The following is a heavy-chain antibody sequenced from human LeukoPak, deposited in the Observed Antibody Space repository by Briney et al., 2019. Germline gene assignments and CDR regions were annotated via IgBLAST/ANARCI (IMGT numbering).Heavy chain of an antibody. J-gene: IGHJ3*02. Sequence: SETLSLTCTVSGYSISSGYYWGWIRQPPGKGLEWIGSIYHSGSTYYNPSLKSRVTISVDTSKNQFSLKLSSVTAADTAVYYCSRGGFYGSGVDAFDIWGQGTMVTVSS. CDR3: SRGGFYGSGVDAFDI. D-gene: IGHD3-10*01. V-gene: IGHV4-38-2*02. CDR1: GYSISSGYY. CDR2: IYHSGST.